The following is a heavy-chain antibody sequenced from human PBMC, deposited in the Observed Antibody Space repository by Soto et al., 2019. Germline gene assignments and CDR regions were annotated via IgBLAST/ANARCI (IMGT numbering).Heavy chain of an antibody. Sequence: EVQLLESGGGLVQPGGSLRLSCAASGFTFSSYAMNWVRQAPGKGLEWVSVISGSDGSTYYADSVKGRFTISRDNSKNTLDRQMNSLRAEDTAVDYCARRSSSWYFDYWGQGTLVTVSS. J-gene: IGHJ4*02. CDR1: GFTFSSYA. CDR2: ISGSDGST. D-gene: IGHD6-13*01. V-gene: IGHV3-23*01. CDR3: ARRSSSWYFDY.